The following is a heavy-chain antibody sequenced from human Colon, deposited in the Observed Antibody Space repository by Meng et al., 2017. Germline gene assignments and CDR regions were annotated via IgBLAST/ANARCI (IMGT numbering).Heavy chain of an antibody. D-gene: IGHD1-26*01. CDR3: ARGGGGQLYSYSGSHLDY. V-gene: IGHV4-34*01. CDR1: GGSFSGYY. CDR2: INHSGST. Sequence: GSLRLSCAVYGGSFSGYYWSWIRQPPGKGLEWIGEINHSGSTNYNPSLKSRVTISVDTSKNQFSLKLSSVTAADTAVYYCARGGGGQLYSYSGSHLDYWGQGTRVT. J-gene: IGHJ4*02.